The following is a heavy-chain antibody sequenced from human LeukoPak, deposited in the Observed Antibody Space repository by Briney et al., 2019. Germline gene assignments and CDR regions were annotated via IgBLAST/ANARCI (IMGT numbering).Heavy chain of an antibody. D-gene: IGHD3/OR15-3a*01. J-gene: IGHJ3*01. CDR2: IFPGVSET. V-gene: IGHV5-51*01. CDR3: ARTRGARDAFDR. CDR1: GFRFNRDW. Sequence: GESLKISCKASGFRFNRDWIGWVRQMPGKGLEWMGIIFPGVSETRYSPSFQGQVTISADKTVRADYLQHNSLKASDSRIYYCARTRGARDAFDRWGQGTMVTVSS.